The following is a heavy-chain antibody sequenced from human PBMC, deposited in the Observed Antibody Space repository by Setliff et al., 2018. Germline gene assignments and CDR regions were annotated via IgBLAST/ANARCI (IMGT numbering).Heavy chain of an antibody. Sequence: PSETLSLTCTVSGCSISSHYWSWIRQPPGKGLEWIGSIYYSGSTNYNPSLKSRVTISVDTSKNQFPLKLSSVTAADTAVYYCAREVNIQNIVVVPAATFDPWGQGALVTVSS. J-gene: IGHJ5*02. CDR2: IYYSGST. CDR3: AREVNIQNIVVVPAATFDP. V-gene: IGHV4-59*11. CDR1: GCSISSHY. D-gene: IGHD2-2*01.